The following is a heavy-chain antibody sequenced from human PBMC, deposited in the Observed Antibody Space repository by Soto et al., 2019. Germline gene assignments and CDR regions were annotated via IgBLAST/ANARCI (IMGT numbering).Heavy chain of an antibody. J-gene: IGHJ3*02. D-gene: IGHD3-10*01. Sequence: PGGSLRLSCAASGFTFRTYAMSWVRQAPGKGLEWVSAIGASGDTTYYADSVKGRFTISRDNSKNTLYLQMNSLRAEDTAVYYCAKSPYYYGSGSYDAFDIWGQGTMVTVSS. V-gene: IGHV3-23*01. CDR2: IGASGDTT. CDR1: GFTFRTYA. CDR3: AKSPYYYGSGSYDAFDI.